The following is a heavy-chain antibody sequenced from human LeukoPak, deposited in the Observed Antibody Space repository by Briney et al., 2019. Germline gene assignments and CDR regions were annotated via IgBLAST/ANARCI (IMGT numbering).Heavy chain of an antibody. V-gene: IGHV3-23*01. CDR2: ISNSGGDT. J-gene: IGHJ4*02. Sequence: GGSLRLSCAASGFTFSSYAMSWVRQAPGKGLEWVAAISNSGGDTFYSDSGKGRFTIARDNSKNTLYLQMNSLRAEDTAVYYCAKDCSPTYYYGSGSYYYDYWGQGTLVTVSS. D-gene: IGHD3-10*01. CDR3: AKDCSPTYYYGSGSYYYDY. CDR1: GFTFSSYA.